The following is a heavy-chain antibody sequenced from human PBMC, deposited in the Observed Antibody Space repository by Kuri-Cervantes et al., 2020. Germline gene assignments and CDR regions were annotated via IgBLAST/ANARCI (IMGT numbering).Heavy chain of an antibody. Sequence: SQTLSLTCAVYGGSFSGYYWSWIRQPPGKGLEWIGYIYYSGSTNYNPSLKSRVAILVDTSKNQFSLQLGSVTVADTAVYYCTRALYGSNSDYDYWGQGTLVTVSS. V-gene: IGHV4-59*01. CDR3: TRALYGSNSDYDY. J-gene: IGHJ4*02. CDR2: IYYSGST. D-gene: IGHD4-23*01. CDR1: GGSFSGYY.